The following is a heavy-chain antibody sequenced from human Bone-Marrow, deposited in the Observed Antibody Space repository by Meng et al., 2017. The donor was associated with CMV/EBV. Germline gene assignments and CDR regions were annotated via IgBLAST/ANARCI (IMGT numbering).Heavy chain of an antibody. D-gene: IGHD3-10*01. CDR3: ARGSDGSGRGFDP. V-gene: IGHV4-59*01. Sequence: SETLSLTCAVYGGSFSGYYWSWIRQPPGKGLEWIGYIYYSGSTNYNPSLKSRVTISVDTSKNQFSLKLSSVTAADTAVYYCARGSDGSGRGFDPWGQGTRVTGSS. J-gene: IGHJ5*02. CDR1: GGSFSGYY. CDR2: IYYSGST.